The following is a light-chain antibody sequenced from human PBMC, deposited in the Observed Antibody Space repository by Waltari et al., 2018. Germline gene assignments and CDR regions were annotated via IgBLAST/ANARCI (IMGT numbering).Light chain of an antibody. Sequence: ETVLTQSPATLSVSPGERATLSCRASQSISTNLAWYQQKPGQAPRLLIYAASSRATGIPARFSGSGSGTEFTLTITSLQSEDFAVYYCQLYDSWPPWTFGQGTRVEIK. V-gene: IGKV3-15*01. CDR2: AAS. CDR1: QSISTN. CDR3: QLYDSWPPWT. J-gene: IGKJ1*01.